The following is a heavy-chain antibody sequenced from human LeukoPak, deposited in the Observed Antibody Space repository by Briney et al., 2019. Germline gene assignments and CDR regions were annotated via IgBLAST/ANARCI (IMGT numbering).Heavy chain of an antibody. V-gene: IGHV1-69*13. Sequence: SVKVSCKASGGTFRTFAISWVRQAPGQGLEWIGGIIPIFGIPDSAQKFQGRLTITADESTTTAYMELSSLRSDDTAIYYCGLSGNYYYYYMDVWGKGTTVTISS. CDR2: IIPIFGIP. D-gene: IGHD6-25*01. CDR3: GLSGNYYYYYMDV. J-gene: IGHJ6*03. CDR1: GGTFRTFA.